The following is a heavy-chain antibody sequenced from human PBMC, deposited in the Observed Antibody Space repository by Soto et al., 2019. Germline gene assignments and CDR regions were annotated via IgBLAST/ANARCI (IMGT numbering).Heavy chain of an antibody. D-gene: IGHD5-12*01. Sequence: EVQLLESGGGLVQPGGSLRLSCAASGFTFSSYAMSWVRQAPGKGLEWVSGISGSGGSTYYADSVKGRFTISRDNSKNTLYLQRNSLRAEDTAIYYCALIPWRIVATRDFDHWGQGTLVTVSS. V-gene: IGHV3-23*01. CDR2: ISGSGGST. CDR3: ALIPWRIVATRDFDH. CDR1: GFTFSSYA. J-gene: IGHJ4*02.